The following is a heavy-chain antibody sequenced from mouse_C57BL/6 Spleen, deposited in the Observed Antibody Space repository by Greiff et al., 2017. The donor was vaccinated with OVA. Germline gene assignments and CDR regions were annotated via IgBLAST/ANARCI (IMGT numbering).Heavy chain of an antibody. CDR3: ASAYYSNYEYFDY. D-gene: IGHD2-5*01. CDR1: GYAFTNYL. Sequence: QVQLQQSGAELVRPGTSVKVSCKASGYAFTNYLIEWVKQRPGQGLEWIGVINPGSGGTNYNEKFKGKATLTADKSSSTAYMQLSSLTSEDSAVYFGASAYYSNYEYFDYWGQGTTLTVSS. CDR2: INPGSGGT. V-gene: IGHV1-54*01. J-gene: IGHJ2*01.